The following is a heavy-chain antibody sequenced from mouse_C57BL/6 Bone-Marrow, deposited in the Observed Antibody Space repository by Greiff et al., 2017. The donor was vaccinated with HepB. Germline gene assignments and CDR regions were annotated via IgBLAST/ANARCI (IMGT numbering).Heavy chain of an antibody. D-gene: IGHD1-1*01. Sequence: QVQLQQPGAELVKPGASVKLSCKASGYSFTSYWMHWVKQRPGQGLEWIGMIHPNSGSTNYNEKFKSKATLTVDKSSSTAYMHLSSLTSEDSAVYYCAPFYYYGSSPYFGYWGQGTTLTVSS. CDR1: GYSFTSYW. CDR3: APFYYYGSSPYFGY. V-gene: IGHV1-64*01. CDR2: IHPNSGST. J-gene: IGHJ2*01.